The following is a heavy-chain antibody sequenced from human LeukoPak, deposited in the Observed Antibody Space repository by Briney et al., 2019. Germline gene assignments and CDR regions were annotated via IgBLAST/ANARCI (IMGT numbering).Heavy chain of an antibody. CDR2: IYYSGTT. J-gene: IGHJ4*02. Sequence: SETLSLTCTVSGGSISSYYWSWIRQPPEKGLEWIGYIYYSGTTKYNPSLKSRVTISVDTSKNQFSLKLSSVTAADTAVYYCARHGGSHFLYWGQGILVTVSS. V-gene: IGHV4-59*08. D-gene: IGHD1-26*01. CDR3: ARHGGSHFLY. CDR1: GGSISSYY.